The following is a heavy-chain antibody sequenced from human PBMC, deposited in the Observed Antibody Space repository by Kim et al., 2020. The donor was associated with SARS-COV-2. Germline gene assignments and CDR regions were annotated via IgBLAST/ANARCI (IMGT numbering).Heavy chain of an antibody. D-gene: IGHD6-19*01. Sequence: GGSLRLSCAASGFTFSSYGMHWVRQAPGKGLEWVAVIWYDGSNKYYADSVKGRFTISRDNSKNTLYLQMNSLRAEDTAVYYCAKGKTAVAGAFDYWGQGTLVTVSS. J-gene: IGHJ4*02. V-gene: IGHV3-33*06. CDR1: GFTFSSYG. CDR3: AKGKTAVAGAFDY. CDR2: IWYDGSNK.